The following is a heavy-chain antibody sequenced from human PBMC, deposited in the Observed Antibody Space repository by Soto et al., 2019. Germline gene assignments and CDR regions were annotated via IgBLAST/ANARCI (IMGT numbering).Heavy chain of an antibody. D-gene: IGHD4-17*01. CDR2: FDPEDGET. J-gene: IGHJ5*02. V-gene: IGHV1-24*01. CDR1: GYTLTELS. Sequence: ASVKVSCKVSGYTLTELSMHWVQQAPGKGLEWMGGFDPEDGETIYAQKFQGRVTMTEDTSTDTAYMELSSLRSEDTAGYYCATAVFTVTTYNCFDPWGQGTLVTGSS. CDR3: ATAVFTVTTYNCFDP.